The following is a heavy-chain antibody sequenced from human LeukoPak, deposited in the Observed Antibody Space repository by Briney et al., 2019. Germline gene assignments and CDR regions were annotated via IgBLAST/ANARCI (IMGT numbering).Heavy chain of an antibody. CDR2: LSFDGTKK. J-gene: IGHJ4*02. Sequence: GGSLRLSCAASGFTFSSYGMYWVRQAPGKGLEWVAVLSFDGTKKHYADSVKGRFTISRDNSKNSLYLQMNSLRPEDTALYYCAKGPTIPPHYSTTRNYFETKAHFDYWGQGTLVTVSS. CDR1: GFTFSSYG. V-gene: IGHV3-30*18. D-gene: IGHD1-26*01. CDR3: AKGPTIPPHYSTTRNYFETKAHFDY.